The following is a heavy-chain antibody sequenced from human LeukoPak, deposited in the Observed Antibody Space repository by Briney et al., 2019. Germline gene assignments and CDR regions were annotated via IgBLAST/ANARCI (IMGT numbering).Heavy chain of an antibody. CDR3: ARVYSHGYSDY. CDR2: IYYSGST. CDR1: GGSLSGDY. Sequence: SETLSLTCTVSGGSLSGDYWSWIRQPPGKELEWLGYIYYSGSTKYNPSLKSRVTISVDTSKNQFSLKLTSVTAADTAIYYCARVYSHGYSDYWGHGTLVTVSS. J-gene: IGHJ4*01. V-gene: IGHV4-59*01. D-gene: IGHD2-21*01.